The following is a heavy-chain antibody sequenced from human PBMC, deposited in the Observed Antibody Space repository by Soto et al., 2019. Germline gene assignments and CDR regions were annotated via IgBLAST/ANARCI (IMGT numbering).Heavy chain of an antibody. CDR3: ARDYSSYGPFDY. J-gene: IGHJ4*02. V-gene: IGHV3-48*01. Sequence: APGKGLEWVSYISPSSSTIYYADSVKGRFTISRDNAKNSLYLQMNSLRAEDTAVYYCARDYSSYGPFDYWGQGTLVTVSS. CDR2: ISPSSSTI. D-gene: IGHD5-18*01.